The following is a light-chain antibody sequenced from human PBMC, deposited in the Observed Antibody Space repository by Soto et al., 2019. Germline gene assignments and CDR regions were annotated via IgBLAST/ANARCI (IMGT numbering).Light chain of an antibody. V-gene: IGKV1-39*01. CDR2: VAS. J-gene: IGKJ4*01. Sequence: DIQMTQSPSSLSASVGDRVTITCRASQSIGRFLNWHQQKPGRAPNVLINVASTLRSGVPSRFSASGSGTDFNLTINSLEPEDFETYFCQQSFTTPLTLGGGTKVYIK. CDR3: QQSFTTPLT. CDR1: QSIGRF.